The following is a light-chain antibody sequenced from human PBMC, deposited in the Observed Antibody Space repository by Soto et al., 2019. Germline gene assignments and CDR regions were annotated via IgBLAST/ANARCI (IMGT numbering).Light chain of an antibody. CDR3: QQRSNWPVT. Sequence: EIVLTQSPATLSSSPGERATLSCRASQSVSSSLAWYQQKPGQAPRLLIYGASNRAGGIPARFSGSGSGTDFTLTISSLDPEDFAVYYCQQRSNWPVTFGQGTRLEIK. J-gene: IGKJ5*01. CDR2: GAS. CDR1: QSVSSS. V-gene: IGKV3-11*01.